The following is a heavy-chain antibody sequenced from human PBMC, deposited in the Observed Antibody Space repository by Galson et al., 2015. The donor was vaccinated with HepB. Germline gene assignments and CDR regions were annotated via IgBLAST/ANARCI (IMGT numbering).Heavy chain of an antibody. J-gene: IGHJ4*02. CDR2: IYYSGST. CDR1: GGSISSSSYY. D-gene: IGHD1-26*01. Sequence: ETLSLTCTVSGGSISSSSYYWGWIRQPPGKGLEWIGSIYYSGSTYYNPSLKSRVTISVDTSKNQFSLKLSSVTAADTAVYYCARLKIVGATSGFDYWGQGTLVTVSS. CDR3: ARLKIVGATSGFDY. V-gene: IGHV4-39*01.